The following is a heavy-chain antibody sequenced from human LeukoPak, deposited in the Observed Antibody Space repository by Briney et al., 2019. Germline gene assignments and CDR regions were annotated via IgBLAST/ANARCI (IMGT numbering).Heavy chain of an antibody. D-gene: IGHD5-18*01. Sequence: GGSLRLSCAASGFSFSNYAMTWVRQSPGKGLEGVSGVNIVGGLTYYADSVKGRFTVSRDNSRNTLYLQMDSLKAEDTAVYYCAKGRGALVFGYADFHHWGQGTLVTVSS. CDR3: AKGRGALVFGYADFHH. V-gene: IGHV3-23*01. J-gene: IGHJ4*02. CDR1: GFSFSNYA. CDR2: VNIVGGLT.